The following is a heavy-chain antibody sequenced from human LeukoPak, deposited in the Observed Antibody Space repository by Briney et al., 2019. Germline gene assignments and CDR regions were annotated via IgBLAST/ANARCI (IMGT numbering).Heavy chain of an antibody. CDR1: GSTFSNYA. D-gene: IGHD2-15*01. CDR2: IGGSGGAT. J-gene: IGHJ4*02. Sequence: SGGSLRLSCAASGSTFSNYAMSWVRQAPGKGLEWVSAIGGSGGATNYADSVKGRFSISRDNSKNTLYLQMNSLRAEDTAVYYCAKRSCSGGSCNFDYWGQGTLVTVSS. V-gene: IGHV3-23*01. CDR3: AKRSCSGGSCNFDY.